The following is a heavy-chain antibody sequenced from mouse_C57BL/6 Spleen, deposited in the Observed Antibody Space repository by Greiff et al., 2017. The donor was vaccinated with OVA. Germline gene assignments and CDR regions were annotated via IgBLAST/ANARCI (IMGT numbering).Heavy chain of an antibody. CDR1: GFSFNTYA. Sequence: VQLKESGGGLVQPKGSLKLSCAASGFSFNTYAMNWVRQAPGKGLEWVARIRSKSNNYATYYADSVKDRFTISRDDSESMLYLQMNDLKTEDTAMYYCVRQGNGYYYAMDYWGQGTSVTVSS. D-gene: IGHD2-2*01. J-gene: IGHJ4*01. V-gene: IGHV10-1*01. CDR2: IRSKSNNYAT. CDR3: VRQGNGYYYAMDY.